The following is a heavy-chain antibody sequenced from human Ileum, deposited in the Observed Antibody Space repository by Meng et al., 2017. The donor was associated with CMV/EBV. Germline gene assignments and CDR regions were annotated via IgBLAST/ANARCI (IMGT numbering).Heavy chain of an antibody. D-gene: IGHD3-10*01. Sequence: SETLSLTCTVSGGSISSGDFYWGWIRQPPGKGLEWIGSIYYSGSTYYNPSLKSRVTTSVDTSKNQFSLKLSSVTAADTAVYYCARDLWFGELFVDYWGQGTLVTVSS. J-gene: IGHJ4*02. CDR3: ARDLWFGELFVDY. CDR1: GGSISSGDFY. V-gene: IGHV4-39*07. CDR2: IYYSGST.